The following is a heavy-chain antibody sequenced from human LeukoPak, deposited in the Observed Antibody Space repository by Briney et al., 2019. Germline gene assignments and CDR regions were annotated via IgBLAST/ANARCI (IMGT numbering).Heavy chain of an antibody. CDR1: GGTFSSYA. CDR2: IIPIFGTA. J-gene: IGHJ3*02. V-gene: IGHV1-69*06. Sequence: GASVKVSCKVSGGTFSSYAISWVRQAPGQGLEWMGGIIPIFGTANYAQKFQGRVTITADKSTSTAYMELSSLRSEDTAVYYCASPNVITIFGVVGGLDAFDIWGQGTMVTVSS. D-gene: IGHD3-3*01. CDR3: ASPNVITIFGVVGGLDAFDI.